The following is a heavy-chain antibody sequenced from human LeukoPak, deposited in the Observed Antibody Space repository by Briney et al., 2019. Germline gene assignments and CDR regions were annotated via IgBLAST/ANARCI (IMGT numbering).Heavy chain of an antibody. CDR2: INHSGST. CDR3: ARGVVAAPTNFDY. J-gene: IGHJ4*02. D-gene: IGHD2-15*01. Sequence: SETLSLTCAVYGGSFSGYYWSWIRQPPGKGLEWIGEINHSGSTNYNPSLKSRVTISVDTSKNQFSLKLSSVTAADTAVYYCARGVVAAPTNFDYWGQGTLVTVSS. CDR1: GGSFSGYY. V-gene: IGHV4-34*01.